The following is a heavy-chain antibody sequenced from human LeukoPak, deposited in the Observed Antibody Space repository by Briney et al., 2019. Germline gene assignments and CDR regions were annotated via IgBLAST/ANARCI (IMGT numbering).Heavy chain of an antibody. Sequence: GGSLRLSCAASGFTFSSYEMNWVRQAPGKGLEWVSYISSSGSTIYYADSVKGRFTISRDNAKNLLYLQMNSLRAEDTAVYYCVREGFYFFDFWGQGTLVTVSS. CDR2: ISSSGSTI. J-gene: IGHJ4*01. CDR1: GFTFSSYE. CDR3: VREGFYFFDF. V-gene: IGHV3-48*03.